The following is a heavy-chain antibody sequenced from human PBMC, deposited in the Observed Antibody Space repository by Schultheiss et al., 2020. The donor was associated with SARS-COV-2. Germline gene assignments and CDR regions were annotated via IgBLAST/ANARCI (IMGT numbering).Heavy chain of an antibody. V-gene: IGHV4-30-4*01. J-gene: IGHJ5*02. CDR2: IYYSGST. D-gene: IGHD3-3*01. CDR1: GGSISSGDYY. Sequence: SETLSLTCTVSGGSISSGDYYWSWIRQPPGKGLQWIGYIYYSGSTNYNPSLKSRVTISVDTSKNQFSLKLSSVTAADTAVYYCARAYLSITIFGVPSRWFDPWGQGTLVTVSS. CDR3: ARAYLSITIFGVPSRWFDP.